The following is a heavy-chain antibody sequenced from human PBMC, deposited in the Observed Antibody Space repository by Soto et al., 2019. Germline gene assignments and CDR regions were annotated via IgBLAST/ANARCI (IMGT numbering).Heavy chain of an antibody. J-gene: IGHJ5*02. D-gene: IGHD5-12*01. Sequence: GGSLRLSCAASGFTFSDYYMTWVRQAPGKGLEWISVISNSGHSAYYADSVKGRFTISRDNSKNTLYLQIKSLRAEDTAAYYCAKGGPTFLNWFGPWGQGTLVTVSS. CDR3: AKGGPTFLNWFGP. V-gene: IGHV3-23*01. CDR1: GFTFSDYY. CDR2: ISNSGHSA.